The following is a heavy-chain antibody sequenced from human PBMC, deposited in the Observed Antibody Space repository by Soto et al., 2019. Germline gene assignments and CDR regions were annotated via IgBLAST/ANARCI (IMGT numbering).Heavy chain of an antibody. CDR3: VGGQYYFDY. CDR2: LSDSGGSI. Sequence: PGGSLRLSCTASGFTFSSHAMTWVRQAPGKGLEWVSGLSDSGGSIYYADSVKGRFTISRDNSKNTLYLQMNSLRPEDTALYYCVGGQYYFDYRGQGTLVTVSS. V-gene: IGHV3-23*01. J-gene: IGHJ4*02. D-gene: IGHD3-10*01. CDR1: GFTFSSHA.